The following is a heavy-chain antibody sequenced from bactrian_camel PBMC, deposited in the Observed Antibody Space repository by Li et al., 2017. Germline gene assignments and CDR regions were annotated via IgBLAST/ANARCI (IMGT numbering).Heavy chain of an antibody. J-gene: IGHJ6*01. V-gene: IGHV3S53*01. CDR2: FHADGTT. CDR1: GYTFSYCC. D-gene: IGHD4*01. Sequence: QVQLVESGGTLVQPGESLRLSCAASGYTFSYCCMGWFRQAPGREREGVAGFHADGTTRYADFAEGRFTISQDSTKKMVYLQMNSLSPEDTAIYYCAASTREAVWGLSSTAFDYWGQGTQVTVS. CDR3: AASTREAVWGLSSTAFDY.